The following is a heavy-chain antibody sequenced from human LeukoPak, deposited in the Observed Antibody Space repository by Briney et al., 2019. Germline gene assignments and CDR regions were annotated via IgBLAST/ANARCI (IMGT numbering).Heavy chain of an antibody. D-gene: IGHD6-13*01. V-gene: IGHV3-66*02. CDR3: ASVLTGYSSSFP. CDR1: GFTGSSYY. J-gene: IGHJ5*02. Sequence: GSLRLSCADSGFTGSSYYMSWVRQAPGKGLEWVSVIYSGGSTYYADSVKGRFTISRDNSKNTLYLQMNSLRAEDTAVYYCASVLTGYSSSFPWGQGTLVTVSS. CDR2: IYSGGST.